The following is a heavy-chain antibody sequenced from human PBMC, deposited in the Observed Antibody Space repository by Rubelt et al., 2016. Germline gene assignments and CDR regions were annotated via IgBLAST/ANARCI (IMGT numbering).Heavy chain of an antibody. V-gene: IGHV2-70*01. CDR1: GFSLSTSGMC. Sequence: QVTLRESGPALVKPTQTLTLTCTFSGFSLSTSGMCVSWIRQPPGKALEWLALIDWDDAKYYSTSLRTRLTISKDTSTSQVVLTMTDMDPVDTATYYCARTQTETEPDYWGQGTLVTVSS. CDR2: IDWDDAK. D-gene: IGHD1-1*01. CDR3: ARTQTETEPDY. J-gene: IGHJ4*02.